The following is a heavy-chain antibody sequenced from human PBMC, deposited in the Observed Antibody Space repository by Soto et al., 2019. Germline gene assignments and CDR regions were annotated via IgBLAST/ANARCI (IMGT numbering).Heavy chain of an antibody. J-gene: IGHJ6*02. CDR2: IIPMFGTA. CDR1: GGTFSTDS. CDR3: AREIDGYYGMDV. Sequence: QVQLVQSGAEVKKPGSSVKVSCKASGGTFSTDSISWVRQAPGQGLEWMGGIIPMFGTANNAQKFQGRVTITADESTSPASMELSSLRSEDTAVYFCAREIDGYYGMDVWGQGTTVTVAS. V-gene: IGHV1-69*12.